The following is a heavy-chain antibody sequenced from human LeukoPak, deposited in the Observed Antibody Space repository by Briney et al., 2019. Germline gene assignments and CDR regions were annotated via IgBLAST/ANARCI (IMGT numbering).Heavy chain of an antibody. CDR2: ISWDGTIK. CDR3: AQGHYHMDV. Sequence: GKSLRLSCAASGFTFRSYAIHWVRQAPGKGLEWVAFISWDGTIKYYADSVKGRFSISRDNSKNTLSLQMNSLRGEDTAVYYCAQGHYHMDVGGHGTTVTVSS. CDR1: GFTFRSYA. J-gene: IGHJ6*02. V-gene: IGHV3-30-3*01.